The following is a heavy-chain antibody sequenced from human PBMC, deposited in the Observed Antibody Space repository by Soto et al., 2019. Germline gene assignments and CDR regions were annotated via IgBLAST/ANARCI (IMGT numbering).Heavy chain of an antibody. V-gene: IGHV3-23*01. Sequence: EVLLLESGGGFVQPGGSLRLSCAASGFIFNNYVMTWVRQAPGKGLEWVSGVKGNGGSTHYADSVKGRFTISRDDSKNALYLPMNSLRADDTAVYHCTRGLGSLDPFDAWGPGTRVTVS. CDR2: VKGNGGST. J-gene: IGHJ3*01. CDR3: TRGLGSLDPFDA. CDR1: GFIFNNYV. D-gene: IGHD3-16*01.